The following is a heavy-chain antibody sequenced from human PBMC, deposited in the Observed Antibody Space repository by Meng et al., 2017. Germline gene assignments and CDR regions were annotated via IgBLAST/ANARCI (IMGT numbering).Heavy chain of an antibody. CDR1: GFTFSSYA. D-gene: IGHD3-22*01. V-gene: IGHV3-23*01. J-gene: IGHJ4*02. Sequence: GGSLRLSCAASGFTFSSYAMSWVRQAPGKGLEWVSAISGSGGSTYYADSVKGRFTISRDNSKNTLYLQMNSLRAEDTAVYYCAKWYYYDSSGYYLVFDYWGQGTLVTISS. CDR3: AKWYYYDSSGYYLVFDY. CDR2: ISGSGGST.